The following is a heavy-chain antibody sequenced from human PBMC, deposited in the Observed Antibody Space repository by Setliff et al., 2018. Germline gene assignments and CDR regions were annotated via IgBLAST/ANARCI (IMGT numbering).Heavy chain of an antibody. V-gene: IGHV4-59*12. CDR3: ARGFDVCGGGACYTDGPYYFDY. J-gene: IGHJ4*02. CDR1: GGSISTYH. Sequence: SETLSLTCSVSGGSISTYHWSWIRQPPEKGLEWIAYIHYSGSTNQNPSLKSRVTISVDTSKNQFSLKLSSVAAADTAVYYCARGFDVCGGGACYTDGPYYFDYWGLGTLVTVSS. D-gene: IGHD2-21*02. CDR2: IHYSGST.